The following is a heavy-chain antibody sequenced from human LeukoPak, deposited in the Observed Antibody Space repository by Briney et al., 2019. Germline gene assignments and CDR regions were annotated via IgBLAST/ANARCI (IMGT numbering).Heavy chain of an antibody. CDR2: IYSSGST. Sequence: SETLSLTCTVSGGSISSNYWSWIRQPAGKGLEWLGRIYSSGSTNDNPSLKSRVTMSVDTSKNQLSLKLSSVTAADTAVYYCARGLENYYDSSGYYEDYWGQGTLVTVSS. CDR3: ARGLENYYDSSGYYEDY. CDR1: GGSISSNY. J-gene: IGHJ4*02. D-gene: IGHD3-22*01. V-gene: IGHV4-4*07.